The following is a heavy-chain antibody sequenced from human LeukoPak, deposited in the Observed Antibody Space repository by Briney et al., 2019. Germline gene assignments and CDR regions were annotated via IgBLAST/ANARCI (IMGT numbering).Heavy chain of an antibody. CDR2: IYYSGST. CDR3: ARVQLYYYGSGLFDY. Sequence: SETLSLTCTVSGGSINSYYWSWIRQPPGKGLEWIGYIYYSGSTYYNPSLKSRVTISVDTSKNQFSLKLSSVTAADTAVYYCARVQLYYYGSGLFDYWGQGTLVTVSS. D-gene: IGHD3-10*01. V-gene: IGHV4-59*08. CDR1: GGSINSYY. J-gene: IGHJ4*02.